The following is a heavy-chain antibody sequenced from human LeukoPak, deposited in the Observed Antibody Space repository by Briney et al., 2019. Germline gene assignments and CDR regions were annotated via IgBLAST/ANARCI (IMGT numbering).Heavy chain of an antibody. J-gene: IGHJ6*03. D-gene: IGHD3-3*01. Sequence: GGSLRLSCAASGFTFSNYAMSWVRQAPGKGLEWVSAISGSGNSTYYADSVKGRFTISRDNSKNTLYLQMNSLRAEDTAVYYCAAGGGWDPSFGVVTHIDAWGKGTTVVVS. V-gene: IGHV3-23*01. CDR1: GFTFSNYA. CDR2: ISGSGNST. CDR3: AAGGGWDPSFGVVTHIDA.